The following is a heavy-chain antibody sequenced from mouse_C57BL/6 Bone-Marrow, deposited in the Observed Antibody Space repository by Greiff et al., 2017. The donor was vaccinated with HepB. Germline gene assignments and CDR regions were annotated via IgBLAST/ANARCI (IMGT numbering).Heavy chain of an antibody. J-gene: IGHJ2*01. D-gene: IGHD2-4*01. V-gene: IGHV1-64*01. Sequence: QVQLQQPGAELVKPGASVKLSCKASGYTFTSYWMHWVKQRPGQGLEWIGMIHPNSGSTNYNEKFKGKATLTADKSSSTAYMELRSLTSEDSAVYFCARSGLRRDYFDYWGQGTTLTVSS. CDR3: ARSGLRRDYFDY. CDR2: IHPNSGST. CDR1: GYTFTSYW.